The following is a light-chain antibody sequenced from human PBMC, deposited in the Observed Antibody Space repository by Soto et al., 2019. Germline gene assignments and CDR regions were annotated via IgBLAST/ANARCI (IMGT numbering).Light chain of an antibody. CDR3: SPYTTISTYV. CDR2: DVC. Sequence: QSDLPQPGNVSGSPGQSITITYTGTSSDVGGYNYVSWYQQHPGKAPKLMIYDVCNRPSGVSNRFSGSKSVNTASLTISGLQAEDEADYYCSPYTTISTYVFGTGTKVTVL. CDR1: SSDVGGYNY. J-gene: IGLJ1*01. V-gene: IGLV2-14*01.